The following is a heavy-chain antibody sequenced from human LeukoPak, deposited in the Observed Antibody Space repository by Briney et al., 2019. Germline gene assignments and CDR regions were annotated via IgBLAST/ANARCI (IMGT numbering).Heavy chain of an antibody. Sequence: PGGSLRLSCAASGFTFSSYGMHWVRQAPGKGLEWVAFIRYDGSNKYYADSVKGRFTISRDNSKNTLYLQMNSLRAEDTAVYYCAKGHLSEGFWSGYAAFDIWGQGTMVTVSS. CDR1: GFTFSSYG. CDR3: AKGHLSEGFWSGYAAFDI. V-gene: IGHV3-30*02. D-gene: IGHD3-3*01. CDR2: IRYDGSNK. J-gene: IGHJ3*02.